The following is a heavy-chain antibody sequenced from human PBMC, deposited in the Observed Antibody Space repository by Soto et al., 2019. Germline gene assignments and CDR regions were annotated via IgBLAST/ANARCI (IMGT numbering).Heavy chain of an antibody. V-gene: IGHV3-48*01. CDR3: ARDQPPKRTVTTWSDAFDI. CDR2: ISSSSSTI. CDR1: GFTFSSYS. Sequence: EVQLVESGGGLVQPGGSLRLSCAASGFTFSSYSMNWVRQAPGKGLEWVSYISSSSSTIYYADSVKGRVTISRDNAKNSLYLQMNSLRAEDTAVYYCARDQPPKRTVTTWSDAFDIWGQGTMVTVSS. D-gene: IGHD4-17*01. J-gene: IGHJ3*02.